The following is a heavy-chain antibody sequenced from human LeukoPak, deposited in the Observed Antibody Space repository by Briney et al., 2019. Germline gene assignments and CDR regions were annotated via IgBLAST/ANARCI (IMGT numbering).Heavy chain of an antibody. V-gene: IGHV1-18*04. Sequence: ASVKVSCKASGYTFTSYGISWVRQAPRQGLEWMGWISAYNGNTNYAQKLQGRVTMTTDTSTSTAYMELRSLRSDDTAVYYCGGGVRGVRSIDYWGQGTLVTVSS. CDR2: ISAYNGNT. CDR1: GYTFTSYG. D-gene: IGHD3-10*01. CDR3: GGGVRGVRSIDY. J-gene: IGHJ4*02.